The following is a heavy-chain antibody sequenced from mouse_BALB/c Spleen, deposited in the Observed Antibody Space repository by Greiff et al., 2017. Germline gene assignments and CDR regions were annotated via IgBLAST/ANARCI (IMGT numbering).Heavy chain of an antibody. Sequence: EVQRVESGGGLVKPGGSLKLSCAASGFTFSSYAMSWVRQSPEKRLEWVAEISSGGSYTYYPDTVTGRFTISRDNAKNTLYLEMSSLRSEDTAMYYCARAELIYYDPRVYAMDYWGQGTSVTVSS. CDR2: ISSGGSYT. CDR1: GFTFSSYA. D-gene: IGHD2-4*01. V-gene: IGHV5-9-4*01. J-gene: IGHJ4*01. CDR3: ARAELIYYDPRVYAMDY.